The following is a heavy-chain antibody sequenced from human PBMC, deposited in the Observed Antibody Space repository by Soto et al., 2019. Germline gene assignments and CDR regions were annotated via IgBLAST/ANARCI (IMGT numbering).Heavy chain of an antibody. Sequence: ASVKVSCKASGGTFTDYHIHWVRQAPGQGLEFMGWINANNGGAGSAQQFQGRVTVTRDTSITTVYMELSNLRSDDTAVYYCAREGGSETLQPSYNWFDTWGQGTLVTVSS. V-gene: IGHV1-2*02. D-gene: IGHD6-25*01. CDR1: GGTFTDYH. CDR3: AREGGSETLQPSYNWFDT. J-gene: IGHJ5*02. CDR2: INANNGGA.